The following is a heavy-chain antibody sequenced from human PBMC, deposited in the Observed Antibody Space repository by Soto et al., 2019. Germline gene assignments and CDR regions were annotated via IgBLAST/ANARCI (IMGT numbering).Heavy chain of an antibody. CDR3: AKERSGTSDY. V-gene: IGHV3-23*01. J-gene: IGHJ4*02. D-gene: IGHD6-25*01. CDR1: GFTFRSYA. Sequence: GGSLRLSCATTGFTFRSYAMRWVRPATGKGLEWVSAISGGGGSTHYADSVKGRFTISRDNSESTLSLQMNSLRAEDTALYYCAKERSGTSDYWGQGTLVTVSS. CDR2: ISGGGGST.